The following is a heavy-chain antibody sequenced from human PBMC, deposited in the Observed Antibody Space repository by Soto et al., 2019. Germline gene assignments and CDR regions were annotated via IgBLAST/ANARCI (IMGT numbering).Heavy chain of an antibody. CDR2: INSDGSST. D-gene: IGHD2-2*01. J-gene: IGHJ6*03. Sequence: GGSLRLSCAASGFTFSTSWMHWVRQAPGKGLVWVSRINSDGSSTSYADSVKGRFTISRDNAKNTLYLQMNSLRAEDTAVYYCASRRSTSFYDPYYYYYMDVWGKGTTVTVSS. CDR1: GFTFSTSW. V-gene: IGHV3-74*01. CDR3: ASRRSTSFYDPYYYYYMDV.